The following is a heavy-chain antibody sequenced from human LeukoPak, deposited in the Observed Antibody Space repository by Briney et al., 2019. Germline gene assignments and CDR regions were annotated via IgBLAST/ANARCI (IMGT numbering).Heavy chain of an antibody. J-gene: IGHJ4*02. V-gene: IGHV3-30-3*01. CDR3: ASDPYGDYYFAY. Sequence: GGSLRLSCAASGFTFSSYAMHWVRQAPGKGLEWVAVISSDGSNKHYADSVKGRFTISRDNSKNTLYLQMNSLRAEDTAVYYCASDPYGDYYFAYWGQGTLVTVSS. CDR2: ISSDGSNK. CDR1: GFTFSSYA. D-gene: IGHD4-17*01.